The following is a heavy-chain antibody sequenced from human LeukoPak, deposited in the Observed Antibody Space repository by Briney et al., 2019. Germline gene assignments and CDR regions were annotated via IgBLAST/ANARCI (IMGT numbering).Heavy chain of an antibody. J-gene: IGHJ6*03. CDR2: ISWNSGSI. CDR3: ARVGGEGDYYYYMDV. V-gene: IGHV3-9*01. D-gene: IGHD3-10*01. Sequence: GGSLRLSCAASGFTFDDYAMHWVRQAPGKGLEWVSGISWNSGSIGYADSVKGRFTISRDNAKNFLYLQMNSLRAEGTALYYCARVGGEGDYYYYMDVWGEGTTVTISS. CDR1: GFTFDDYA.